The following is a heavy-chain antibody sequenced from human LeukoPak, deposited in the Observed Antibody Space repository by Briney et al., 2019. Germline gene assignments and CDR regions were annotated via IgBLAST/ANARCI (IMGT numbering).Heavy chain of an antibody. CDR3: ARHRRADFCYDSTAYFDY. J-gene: IGHJ4*02. V-gene: IGHV4-39*01. CDR1: GGSISSSSYY. CDR2: IYYSGST. Sequence: PSETLSLTCTVSGGSISSSSYYWGWIRQPPGKGLEWIGSIYYSGSTYYNPSLKSRVTISVDTSKDQFSLKLSSVTAADTAVYYCARHRRADFCYDSTAYFDYWGQGTLVTVSS. D-gene: IGHD3-22*01.